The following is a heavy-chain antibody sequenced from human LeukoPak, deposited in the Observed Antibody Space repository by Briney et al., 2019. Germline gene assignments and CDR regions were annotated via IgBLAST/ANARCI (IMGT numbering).Heavy chain of an antibody. J-gene: IGHJ6*03. V-gene: IGHV3-30*04. CDR2: ISYDGSTT. CDR1: GFTLSIYA. D-gene: IGHD5-24*01. Sequence: PGGSLRLSCAASGFTLSIYAIHWVRQAPGKGLEWVAVISYDGSTTYYADSVKGRFTISRDNSKNTLFLQMNSLRAEDTAVYYCVRDTGDGYTPPNYYYYMDVWGKGTTVTVSS. CDR3: VRDTGDGYTPPNYYYYMDV.